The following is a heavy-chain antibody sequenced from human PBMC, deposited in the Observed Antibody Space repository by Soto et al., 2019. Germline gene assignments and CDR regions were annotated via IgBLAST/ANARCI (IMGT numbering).Heavy chain of an antibody. CDR3: ARDPSYYYDSSGHY. CDR2: ISYDGSNK. Sequence: GGSLRLSCAASGFTFSSYAMHWVRQAPGKGLEWVAVISYDGSNKYYADSVKGRFTISRDNPKNTLYLQMNSLRAEDTAVYYCARDPSYYYDSSGHYWGQGTLVTVSS. CDR1: GFTFSSYA. D-gene: IGHD3-22*01. V-gene: IGHV3-30-3*01. J-gene: IGHJ4*02.